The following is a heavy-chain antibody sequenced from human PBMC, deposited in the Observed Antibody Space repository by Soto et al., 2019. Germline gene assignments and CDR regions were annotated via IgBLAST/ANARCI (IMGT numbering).Heavy chain of an antibody. J-gene: IGHJ3*02. CDR1: GFTFSSYG. CDR2: IWYDGSNK. D-gene: IGHD2-2*01. Sequence: PGGSLRLSCAASGFTFSSYGMHWVRQAPGKGLEWVAVIWYDGSNKYYADSVKGRFTISRDNSKNTLYLQMNSLRAEDTAVYYCARDSCSSTSCYGAVYAFDIWGQGTMVTVSS. V-gene: IGHV3-33*01. CDR3: ARDSCSSTSCYGAVYAFDI.